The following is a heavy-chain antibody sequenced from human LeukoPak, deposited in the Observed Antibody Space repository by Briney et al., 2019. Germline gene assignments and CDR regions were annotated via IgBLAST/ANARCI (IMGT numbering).Heavy chain of an antibody. V-gene: IGHV3-48*01. CDR1: GFTFSSYS. D-gene: IGHD6-13*01. CDR2: ISSSSSTI. J-gene: IGHJ6*03. Sequence: PGGSLRLSCAASGFTFSSYSMNWVRQAPGKGREWVSYISSSSSTIYYADSVKGRFTISRDNAKNSLYLQMNSRRAEDTAVYYCARDPSSWYYYYMDVWGKGTTVTVSS. CDR3: ARDPSSWYYYYMDV.